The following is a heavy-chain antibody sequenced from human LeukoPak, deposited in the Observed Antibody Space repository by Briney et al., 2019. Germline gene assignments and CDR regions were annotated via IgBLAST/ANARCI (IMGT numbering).Heavy chain of an antibody. CDR3: ARFVAAPDYGDYDSLCYYGMGV. CDR1: GFTFSSYW. D-gene: IGHD4-17*01. V-gene: IGHV3-7*01. Sequence: GGSLRLSCAASGFTFSSYWMSWVRQAPGKGLEWVANIKQDGSEKYYVDSVKGRFTISRDNAKNSLYLQMNSLGAEDTAVYYCARFVAAPDYGDYDSLCYYGMGVWGQGTTVTVSS. J-gene: IGHJ6*02. CDR2: IKQDGSEK.